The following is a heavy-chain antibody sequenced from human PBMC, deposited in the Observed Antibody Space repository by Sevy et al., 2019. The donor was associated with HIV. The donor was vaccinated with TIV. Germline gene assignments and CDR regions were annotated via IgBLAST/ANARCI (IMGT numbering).Heavy chain of an antibody. CDR3: ARGRVGDSSSWYGAFDV. CDR1: GGSINSGVYS. V-gene: IGHV4-30-2*01. J-gene: IGHJ3*01. D-gene: IGHD6-13*01. Sequence: SETLSLTCAVSGGSINSGVYSWSWIRQPPGKGLEWTGYIFQSGATYYIPSLQSRVSISVDMSKNQFSLNLRSVTAADTAVDYCARGRVGDSSSWYGAFDVWGQGTMVTVSS. CDR2: IFQSGAT.